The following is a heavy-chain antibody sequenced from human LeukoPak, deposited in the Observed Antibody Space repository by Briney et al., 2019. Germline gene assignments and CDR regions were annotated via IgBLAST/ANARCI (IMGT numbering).Heavy chain of an antibody. J-gene: IGHJ5*02. CDR3: AREALLCSSTSCHTPLTWFDP. Sequence: GGSLRLSCAASGFTFSSYSMNWVRQAPGKGLEWVSSISSSSSYIYYAVSVKGRFTISRDNAKNSLYLQMNSLRAEDTAVYSCAREALLCSSTSCHTPLTWFDPWGQGTLVTVSS. D-gene: IGHD2-2*01. CDR2: ISSSSSYI. CDR1: GFTFSSYS. V-gene: IGHV3-21*03.